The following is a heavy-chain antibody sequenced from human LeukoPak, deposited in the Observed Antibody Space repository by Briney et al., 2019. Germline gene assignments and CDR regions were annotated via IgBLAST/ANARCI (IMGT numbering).Heavy chain of an antibody. V-gene: IGHV4-30-4*01. CDR1: GGSISSGDYY. CDR3: ARGPRGMIDY. CDR2: IYYSGST. D-gene: IGHD6-13*01. Sequence: PSETLSLTCTVSGGSISSGDYYWSWIRQPPGKGLEWLGYIYYSGSTYYNPSLKSRITISVDTSKNQFSLKLSSVTAADTAVYYCARGPRGMIDYWGQGTLVTVSS. J-gene: IGHJ4*02.